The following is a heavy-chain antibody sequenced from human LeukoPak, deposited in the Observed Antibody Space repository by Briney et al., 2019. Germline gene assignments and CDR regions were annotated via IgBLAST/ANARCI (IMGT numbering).Heavy chain of an antibody. J-gene: IGHJ4*02. CDR3: AKDNNWAFDY. D-gene: IGHD1-1*01. V-gene: IGHV3-30*02. CDR2: TRPDGSNK. Sequence: PGGSLRLSCAASGFRFSSYGMHWVRQAPGKGLEWVGFTRPDGSNKYYADSVKGRFTISRDNSKNTLYLQMNSLRAGDTAVYYCAKDNNWAFDYWGQGTLVTVSS. CDR1: GFRFSSYG.